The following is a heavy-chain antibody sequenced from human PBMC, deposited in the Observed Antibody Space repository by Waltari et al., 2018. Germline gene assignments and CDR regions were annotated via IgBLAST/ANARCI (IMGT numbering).Heavy chain of an antibody. CDR1: GYTFPDHY. J-gene: IGHJ6*02. CDR2: INPYSGAT. V-gene: IGHV1-2*02. Sequence: QVQLVQSGAEVKKPGASVKVPCMASGYTFPDHYVHWVRQAPGQGLEGMGWINPYSGATNSAQKFQGRVTMTRDTSVSTAYMELRSLRSDDTAVYYCARDREASMASFYYYGLDVWGLGTTVIVSS. CDR3: ARDREASMASFYYYGLDV. D-gene: IGHD3-10*01.